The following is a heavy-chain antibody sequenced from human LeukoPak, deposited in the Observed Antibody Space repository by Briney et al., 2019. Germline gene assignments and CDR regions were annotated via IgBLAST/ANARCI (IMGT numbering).Heavy chain of an antibody. Sequence: GGSLRLSCGASGFISSTYRMNWFGQFPGKGREWVSYISGGGDTIYYADSVKGRFTISRDNAKNSLYLQMNSLRAEDTAVYYCVRDSSSLFDYWGQGTLVIVSS. J-gene: IGHJ4*02. CDR2: ISGGGDTI. D-gene: IGHD6-19*01. CDR3: VRDSSSLFDY. V-gene: IGHV3-48*04. CDR1: GFISSTYR.